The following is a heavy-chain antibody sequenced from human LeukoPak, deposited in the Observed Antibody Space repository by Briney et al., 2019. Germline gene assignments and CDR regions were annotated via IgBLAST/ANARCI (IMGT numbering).Heavy chain of an antibody. CDR3: ARVVNIAAAGDNWFDP. CDR2: ILSSSNYI. CDR1: GFTFSSYS. J-gene: IGHJ5*02. Sequence: GGSLRLSCVASGFTFSSYSMNWVRQAPGKGLEWVSSILSSSNYIYYADSLKGRFTISRDNAKNTLYLQMNSLRAEDTAVYYCARVVNIAAAGDNWFDPWGQGTLVTVSS. D-gene: IGHD6-13*01. V-gene: IGHV3-21*01.